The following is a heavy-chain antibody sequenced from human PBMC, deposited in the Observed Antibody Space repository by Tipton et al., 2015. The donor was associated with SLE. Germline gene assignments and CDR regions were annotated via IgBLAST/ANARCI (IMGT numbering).Heavy chain of an antibody. V-gene: IGHV4-59*01. Sequence: TLSLTCAVYGGSFSGYYWSWIRQPPGKGLEWIGYIYYSGSTNYNPSLKSRVTISVDTSKNQFSLKLSSVTAADTAVYYCARGKYSGYVYWGQGTLVTVSS. CDR3: ARGKYSGYVY. D-gene: IGHD5-12*01. CDR2: IYYSGST. CDR1: GGSFSGYY. J-gene: IGHJ4*02.